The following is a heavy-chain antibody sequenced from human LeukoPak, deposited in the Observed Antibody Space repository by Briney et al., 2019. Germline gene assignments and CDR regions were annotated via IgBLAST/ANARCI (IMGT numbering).Heavy chain of an antibody. Sequence: PGGSLRLSCAASGFTFSSYAMHWVRQAPGKGLEWVAVISYDGSNKYYADSVKGRFTISRDNSKNTLYLQMNSLKTEDTAVYYCTTEYSSGFWGQGTLVTVSS. CDR3: TTEYSSGF. J-gene: IGHJ4*02. V-gene: IGHV3-30-3*01. D-gene: IGHD6-19*01. CDR2: ISYDGSNK. CDR1: GFTFSSYA.